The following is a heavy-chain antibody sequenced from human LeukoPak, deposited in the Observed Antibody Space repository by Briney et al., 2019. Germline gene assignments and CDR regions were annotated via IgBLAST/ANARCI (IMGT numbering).Heavy chain of an antibody. CDR3: TTDASLGSGSYGY. J-gene: IGHJ4*02. CDR1: GFTFSNAW. D-gene: IGHD3-10*01. V-gene: IGHV3-15*01. Sequence: GGSLRLSCAASGFTFSNAWMSWVRQAPGKGLEWVGRIKSKTDGGTTDYAAPVKGRFTISRDDSKNTLYLQMNNLKTEDTAVYYCTTDASLGSGSYGYWGQGTLVTVSS. CDR2: IKSKTDGGTT.